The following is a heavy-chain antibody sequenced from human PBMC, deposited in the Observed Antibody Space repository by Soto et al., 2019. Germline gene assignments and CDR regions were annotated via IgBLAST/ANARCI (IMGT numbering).Heavy chain of an antibody. CDR1: GDSVNSYY. Sequence: SETLSLTCTVTGDSVNSYYWSWMRQPPGKGLECMGYVYYSGSTNYNPSLKSRVTISVDTSKNHISLRLKSVTAADTAVYYCARAEPSSIHYFDYWGQGSLVTVSS. V-gene: IGHV4-59*02. D-gene: IGHD2-2*01. CDR2: VYYSGST. CDR3: ARAEPSSIHYFDY. J-gene: IGHJ4*02.